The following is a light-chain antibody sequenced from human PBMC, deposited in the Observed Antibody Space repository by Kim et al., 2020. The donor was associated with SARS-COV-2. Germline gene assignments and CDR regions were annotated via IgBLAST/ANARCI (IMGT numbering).Light chain of an antibody. CDR1: QSVGNS. Sequence: SPGERATLSCRASQSVGNSLAWFQQKPGQAPRLLIFETSNRATGIPARFSGSGSGTAFTLTISSLEPEDFAVYYCQQRYNWPLTFGGGTKVDIK. CDR2: ETS. CDR3: QQRYNWPLT. J-gene: IGKJ4*01. V-gene: IGKV3-11*01.